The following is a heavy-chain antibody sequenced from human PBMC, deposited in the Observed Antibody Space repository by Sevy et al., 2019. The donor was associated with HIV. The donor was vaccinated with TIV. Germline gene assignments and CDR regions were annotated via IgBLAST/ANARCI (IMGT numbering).Heavy chain of an antibody. V-gene: IGHV1-2*02. CDR3: ASESYDFWTGRVDYVYGMDV. J-gene: IGHJ6*02. CDR1: GYTFTDTGYY. D-gene: IGHD3-3*01. CDR2: INPKSGAT. Sequence: ASAKVFCKASGYTFTDTGYYVHWVRQAPGQVLVLMGWINPKSGATNSEQQVQGRVTMTRDTSVSTANMELSRLRSDETAVYYCASESYDFWTGRVDYVYGMDVWGLGTTVTVSS.